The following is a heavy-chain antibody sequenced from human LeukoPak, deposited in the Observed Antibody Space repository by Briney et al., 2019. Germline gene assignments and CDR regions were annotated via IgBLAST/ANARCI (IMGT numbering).Heavy chain of an antibody. CDR2: IWYDGSNK. CDR1: GMTFSNYG. Sequence: GGSLRLSCAASGMTFSNYGMHWVRQAPGKGLEWVAFIWYDGSNKFYSDSVKGRFTISRDNSKNTLYLQMNSLRAEDTVVYYCASDILSGYNETDYWGQGTLVTVSS. J-gene: IGHJ4*02. V-gene: IGHV3-33*01. CDR3: ASDILSGYNETDY. D-gene: IGHD3-9*01.